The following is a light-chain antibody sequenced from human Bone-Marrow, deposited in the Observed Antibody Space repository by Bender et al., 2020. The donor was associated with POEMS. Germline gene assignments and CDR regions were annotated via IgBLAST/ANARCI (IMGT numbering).Light chain of an antibody. V-gene: IGLV2-14*01. CDR2: DVT. CDR1: SSDVGGYNN. J-gene: IGLJ3*02. CDR3: SASAGSSTLV. Sequence: QSALTQPASVSGSPGQSITISCTGTSSDVGGYNNVSWYQQHPGKAPKLMIFDVTNRPSGVSDRFSGSKSGNTASLTISGLQAEDEADYYCSASAGSSTLVFGGGTKVTVL.